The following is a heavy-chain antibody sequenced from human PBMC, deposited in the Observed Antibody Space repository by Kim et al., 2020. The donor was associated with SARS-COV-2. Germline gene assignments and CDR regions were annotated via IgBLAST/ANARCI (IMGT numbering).Heavy chain of an antibody. J-gene: IGHJ6*02. CDR3: ARSLHCSSTSCYLSYYYGIDA. CDR2: IIPIFGTA. D-gene: IGHD2-2*01. Sequence: SVKVSCKASGGTFSSYAISWVRQAPGQGLEWMGGIIPIFGTANYAQQFQGRFTITADESTSTAYMELSSLRSEDTAVYYCARSLHCSSTSCYLSYYYGIDAWGQGTTVTVSS. V-gene: IGHV1-69*13. CDR1: GGTFSSYA.